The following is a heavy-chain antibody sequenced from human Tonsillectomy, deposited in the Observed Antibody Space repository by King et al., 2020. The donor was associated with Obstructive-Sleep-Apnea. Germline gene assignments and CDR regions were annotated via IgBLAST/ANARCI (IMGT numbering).Heavy chain of an antibody. Sequence: QLQESGPGLVKPSQTLSLACSVSGASISSGDYYWSWIRQPPGKGLEWIGYIFYSGTTYSNPSLKSRVNITVDTSKNQFSLKLSSVTAADTAVYCCARQYYVSGTYYGYWFDPWGQGTLVTVSS. CDR3: ARQYYVSGTYYGYWFDP. CDR2: IFYSGTT. J-gene: IGHJ5*02. V-gene: IGHV4-30-4*01. D-gene: IGHD3-10*01. CDR1: GASISSGDYY.